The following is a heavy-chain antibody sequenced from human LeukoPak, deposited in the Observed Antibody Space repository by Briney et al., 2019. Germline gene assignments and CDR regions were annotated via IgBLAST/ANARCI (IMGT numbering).Heavy chain of an antibody. D-gene: IGHD5-12*01. CDR3: ARDKSGGYTYFFDC. CDR2: ISFTSDYI. Sequence: PGGSLRLSCAASGFIFSSYSMNWVRQAPGKGLEWVSSISFTSDYIAYADSLKGRFTISRDNAKNSLYLQMSSLRAEDTAVYYCARDKSGGYTYFFDCWGQGTLVTVSS. J-gene: IGHJ4*02. V-gene: IGHV3-21*01. CDR1: GFIFSSYS.